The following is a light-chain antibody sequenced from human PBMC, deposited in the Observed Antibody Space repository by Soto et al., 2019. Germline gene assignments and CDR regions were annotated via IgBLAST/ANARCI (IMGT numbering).Light chain of an antibody. CDR2: DVS. CDR3: SSYTSSSTFYV. J-gene: IGLJ1*01. CDR1: SSDVGGYNY. Sequence: QPALTQPASVSGSPGQSITISCTRTSSDVGGYNYVSWYQQHPGKAPKLMIYDVSNRPSGVSNRFSDSKSGNTASLTISGLQAEDEADYYCSSYTSSSTFYVFGTGTKVTVL. V-gene: IGLV2-14*01.